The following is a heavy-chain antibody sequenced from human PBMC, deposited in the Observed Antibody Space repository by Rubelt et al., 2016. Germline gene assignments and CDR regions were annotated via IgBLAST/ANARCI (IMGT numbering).Heavy chain of an antibody. CDR3: ARHRDNIAPRFNY. CDR2: INHSGST. V-gene: IGHV4-34*02. J-gene: IGHJ4*02. CDR1: GGSFSGYY. Sequence: QVQLQQWGAGLLKPSETLSLTCAVYGGSFSGYYWSWIRQTPGKGLDWIGEINHSGSTSYNPSLQRRVTISVDTSKNQFSLKLNSVTAADTAINFGARHRDNIAPRFNYWGQGTLVTVSS. D-gene: IGHD6-13*01.